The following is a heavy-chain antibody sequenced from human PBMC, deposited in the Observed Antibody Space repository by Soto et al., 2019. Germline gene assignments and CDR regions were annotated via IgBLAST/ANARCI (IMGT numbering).Heavy chain of an antibody. CDR2: VYYTGTT. D-gene: IGHD6-13*01. J-gene: IGHJ4*02. V-gene: IGHV4-59*01. CDR3: ARDLAAVPRAFDY. CDR1: GGSISSYF. Sequence: PSETLSLTCTVSGGSISSYFYIWVRQPPGKGLEWIGSVYYTGTTDYNPSLKSRVTISVDTSKTQFSLNLRSVTAADTAVYYCARDLAAVPRAFDYWGRGTLVTV.